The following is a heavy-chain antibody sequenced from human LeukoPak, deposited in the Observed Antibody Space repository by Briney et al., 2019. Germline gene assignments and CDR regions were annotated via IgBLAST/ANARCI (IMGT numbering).Heavy chain of an antibody. CDR1: GGSISSSSYY. V-gene: IGHV4-39*01. D-gene: IGHD6-6*01. Sequence: PSETLSLTCTVSGGSISSSSYYWGWIRQPPGKGLEWIGTTYYRGSTYYNPSLKSRVTISIDTDTSKNQFSLRLSSVTAADTAVYYCARHRAYSSSSPFDYWGQGTLVTVSS. J-gene: IGHJ4*02. CDR3: ARHRAYSSSSPFDY. CDR2: TYYRGST.